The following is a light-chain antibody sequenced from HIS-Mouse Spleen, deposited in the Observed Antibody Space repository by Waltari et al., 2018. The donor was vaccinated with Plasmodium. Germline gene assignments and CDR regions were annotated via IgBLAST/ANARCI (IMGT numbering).Light chain of an antibody. CDR3: QQYNNWSFT. CDR1: QSVSSN. J-gene: IGKJ3*01. CDR2: GAS. V-gene: IGKV3-15*01. Sequence: EIVMTQSPATLSVSPGERATLSCRASQSVSSNLAWYQQKPGKVPRLLIYGASTRATGIPARFSGSGSGTEFTLTISSLQSEDFAVYYCQQYNNWSFTFGPGTKVDIK.